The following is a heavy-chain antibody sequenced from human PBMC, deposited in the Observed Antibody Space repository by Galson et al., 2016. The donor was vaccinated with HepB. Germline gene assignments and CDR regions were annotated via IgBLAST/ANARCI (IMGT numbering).Heavy chain of an antibody. D-gene: IGHD1-1*01. V-gene: IGHV1-2*06. CDR3: ARSISVRGNLYLGF. CDR1: GFTFTDYF. Sequence: SLRLSCKASGFTFTDYFIHWVRQAPGKGLEWMGLINHSGVDTNYAEYFQGRVTFTRDTSMSTAYMELPSLTSEDTAVYYCARSISVRGNLYLGFWGQGTLVTVSS. CDR2: INHSGVDT. J-gene: IGHJ4*02.